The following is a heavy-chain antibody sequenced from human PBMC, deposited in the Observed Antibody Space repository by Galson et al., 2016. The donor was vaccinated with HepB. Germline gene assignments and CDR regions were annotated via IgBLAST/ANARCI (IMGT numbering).Heavy chain of an antibody. CDR2: ITWDSAPL. J-gene: IGHJ4*02. V-gene: IGHV3-9*01. CDR3: AKDRQSGSTIPFFDH. D-gene: IGHD5/OR15-5a*01. Sequence: SLRLSCAASGFTFEDHGMHWVRQAPGKGLEWVSGITWDSAPLGYADSVKGRFTISRGNAANSLYLEMTSLRVEDTAVYFCAKDRQSGSTIPFFDHWAQGILVAVSS. CDR1: GFTFEDHG.